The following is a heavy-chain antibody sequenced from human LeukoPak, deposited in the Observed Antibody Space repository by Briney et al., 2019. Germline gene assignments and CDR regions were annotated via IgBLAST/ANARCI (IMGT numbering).Heavy chain of an antibody. D-gene: IGHD4-23*01. CDR3: ARERGGVAVVTTSYYYYMDV. CDR2: IIPIFGTA. V-gene: IGHV1-69*13. J-gene: IGHJ6*03. Sequence: ASVKVSCKASGYTFTSYGISWVRQAPGQGLEWMGWIIPIFGTANYAQKFQGRVTITADESTSTAYMELSSLRSEDTAVYYCARERGGVAVVTTSYYYYMDVWGKGTTVTVSS. CDR1: GYTFTSYG.